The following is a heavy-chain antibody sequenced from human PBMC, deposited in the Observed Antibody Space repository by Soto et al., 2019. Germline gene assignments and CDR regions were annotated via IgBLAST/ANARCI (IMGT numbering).Heavy chain of an antibody. Sequence: GGSLRLSCSASGFTFSSYAMHWVRQAPGKGLEYVSAISSNGGSTYYADSVKGRFTISRDNSKNTLYLQMSSLRAEDTAVYYCVKDQTTLPITGTTFYYYGMDVWGQGTTVTVSS. CDR3: VKDQTTLPITGTTFYYYGMDV. CDR2: ISSNGGST. CDR1: GFTFSSYA. J-gene: IGHJ6*02. V-gene: IGHV3-64D*08. D-gene: IGHD1-7*01.